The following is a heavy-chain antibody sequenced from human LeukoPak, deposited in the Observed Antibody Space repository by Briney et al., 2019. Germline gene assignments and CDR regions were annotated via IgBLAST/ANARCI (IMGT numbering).Heavy chain of an antibody. V-gene: IGHV3-23*01. J-gene: IGHJ4*02. CDR1: GFTFRRYT. CDR3: AKGGGWLYYFDY. D-gene: IGHD4-23*01. CDR2: VSDSDSRK. Sequence: PGGSLRLSCAASGFTFRRYTINWVRQPAGKGLEWVEGVSDSDSRKYYEDSVKGRFTISRDNSKNTLYLQMNSLRAEDTAVYYCAKGGGWLYYFDYWGQGTLVTVSS.